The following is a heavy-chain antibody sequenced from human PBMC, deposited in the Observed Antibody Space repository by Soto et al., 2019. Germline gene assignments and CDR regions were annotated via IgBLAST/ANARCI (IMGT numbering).Heavy chain of an antibody. J-gene: IGHJ5*01. D-gene: IGHD6-19*01. CDR1: GGSISSYY. V-gene: IGHV4-59*01. CDR3: ERLAAVAGTYWFDP. CDR2: IYYSGST. Sequence: SETLSLTCTVSGGSISSYYWSWIRQPPGKGLEWIGYIYYSGSTNYNPSLKSRVTISVDTSKNQFSLKLSSVTAADTAVYYCERLAAVAGTYWFDPWGQGTTVTVSS.